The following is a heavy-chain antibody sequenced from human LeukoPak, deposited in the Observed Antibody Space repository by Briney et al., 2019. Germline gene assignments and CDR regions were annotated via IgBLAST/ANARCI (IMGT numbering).Heavy chain of an antibody. J-gene: IGHJ4*02. CDR2: ISGSGGST. Sequence: GGSLRLSCAASGFTFSSYGMSWVRQAPGKGLEWVSAISGSGGSTYYADSVKGRFTISRDNSKNTLYLQMNSLRAEDTAVYYCAKDNMIETYYFDYWGQGTLVTVSS. V-gene: IGHV3-23*01. CDR1: GFTFSSYG. CDR3: AKDNMIETYYFDY. D-gene: IGHD3-16*01.